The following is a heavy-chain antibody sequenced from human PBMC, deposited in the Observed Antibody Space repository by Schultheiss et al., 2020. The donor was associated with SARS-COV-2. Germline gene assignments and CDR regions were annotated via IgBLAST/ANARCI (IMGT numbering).Heavy chain of an antibody. Sequence: SETLSLTCAVSGGSISSSNWWSWVRQPPGKGLEWIGYVRLSGSTDYNPSLRSRVTISVDTSKNQFSLRLTSVTAADTAVYYCAKVGSGALENWGQGTLVTVSS. CDR2: VRLSGST. CDR3: AKVGSGALEN. CDR1: GGSISSSNW. V-gene: IGHV4-4*02. J-gene: IGHJ4*02. D-gene: IGHD6-19*01.